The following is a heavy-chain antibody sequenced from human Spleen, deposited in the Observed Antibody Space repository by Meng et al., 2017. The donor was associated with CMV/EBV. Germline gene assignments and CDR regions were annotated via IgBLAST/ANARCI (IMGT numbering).Heavy chain of an antibody. J-gene: IGHJ6*02. CDR2: IRYDGGNK. CDR3: ARSYRTIGRRLVGMDV. D-gene: IGHD6-19*01. V-gene: IGHV3-33*01. CDR1: GFTFSSYG. Sequence: GESLKISCAASGFTFSSYGMHWVRQAPGKGLEWVAVIRYDGGNKYFADSVKGRFTISRDNSKNTVYLQMNSLRVEDTAVYYCARSYRTIGRRLVGMDVWGQGTTVTVSS.